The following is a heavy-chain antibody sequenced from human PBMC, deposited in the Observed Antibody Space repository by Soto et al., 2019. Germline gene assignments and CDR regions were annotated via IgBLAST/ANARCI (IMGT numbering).Heavy chain of an antibody. D-gene: IGHD2-21*01. CDR3: AKESGGERYAAYFDL. CDR2: ISAGGNTK. V-gene: IGHV3-30*18. CDR1: GFTLSNIG. J-gene: IGHJ4*02. Sequence: QVQLVESGGGVVQPGTSLRLACAASGFTLSNIGMQWVRQAPGKELEWVAVISAGGNTKYYADSVKGRFTISRDNSKNTLFLQMNSLRTEDTAVYYCAKESGGERYAAYFDLWGQGTLVTVSA.